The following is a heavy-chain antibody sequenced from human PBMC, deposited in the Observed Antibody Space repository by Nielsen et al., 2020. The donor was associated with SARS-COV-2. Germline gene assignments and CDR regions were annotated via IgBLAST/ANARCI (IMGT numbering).Heavy chain of an antibody. Sequence: GESLKISCAASGFSFSDYYMTWIRQAPGKGLEWVSYISSSSGYTNYADSVKGRFTISRDNAKNSLYLQMNSLRAEDTAVYYCAREGRKLPLDYWGQGTLVTVSS. CDR1: GFSFSDYY. CDR2: ISSSSGYT. V-gene: IGHV3-11*05. CDR3: AREGRKLPLDY. D-gene: IGHD5-24*01. J-gene: IGHJ4*02.